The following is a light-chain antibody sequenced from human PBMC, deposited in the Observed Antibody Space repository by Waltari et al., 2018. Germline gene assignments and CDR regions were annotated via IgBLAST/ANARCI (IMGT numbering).Light chain of an antibody. CDR2: GQD. CDR3: LSRDTTSTRV. CDR1: SLRRYY. J-gene: IGLJ3*02. V-gene: IGLV3-19*01. Sequence: SSELTQDPAVSVALGHTVSIPCQGDSLRRYYASWYQQRPGQAPILILYGQDNRPSGIPDRFSGSTSGNTASLTITGAQAEDEADYYCLSRDTTSTRVFGGGTRLTV.